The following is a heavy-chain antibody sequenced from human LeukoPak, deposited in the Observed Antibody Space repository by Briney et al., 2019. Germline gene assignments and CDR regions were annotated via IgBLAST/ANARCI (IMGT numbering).Heavy chain of an antibody. J-gene: IGHJ4*02. CDR3: ARVWVVRGVTVDY. CDR1: GFTFSSYE. V-gene: IGHV3-48*03. CDR2: ISSSGRTT. D-gene: IGHD3-10*01. Sequence: PGGSLRLSCAASGFTFSSYEMNWVRQAPGKGLDWVSYISSSGRTTYYADSVKGRFTISRDNAKNSLYLQMNSLRAEDTAVYYCARVWVVRGVTVDYWGQGTLVTVSS.